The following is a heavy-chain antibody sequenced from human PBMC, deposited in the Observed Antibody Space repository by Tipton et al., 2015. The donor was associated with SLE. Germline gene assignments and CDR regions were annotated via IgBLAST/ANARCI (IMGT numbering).Heavy chain of an antibody. D-gene: IGHD1-26*01. V-gene: IGHV3-9*01. Sequence: SLRLSCAASGFTFGDYAMHWVRQAPGKGLEWVSGISWNSDHIGQADSVKGRFTISRDNAENSLYLQMNSLRAEDTALYYCARVGPERSGTYSFDYWGQGTLVSVSS. CDR2: ISWNSDHI. CDR3: ARVGPERSGTYSFDY. CDR1: GFTFGDYA. J-gene: IGHJ4*02.